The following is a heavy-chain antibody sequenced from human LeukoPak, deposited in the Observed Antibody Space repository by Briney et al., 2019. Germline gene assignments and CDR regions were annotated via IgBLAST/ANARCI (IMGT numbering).Heavy chain of an antibody. Sequence: SVKVSCKASGYTFTGYYMHWVRQAPGQGLEWMGWINPNSGGTNYAQKFQGRVTMTRDTSISTAYMELSRLRSDDTAVYYCARVLRGIAVAGTFRYWGQGTLVTVSS. J-gene: IGHJ4*02. D-gene: IGHD6-19*01. CDR1: GYTFTGYY. CDR2: INPNSGGT. V-gene: IGHV1-2*02. CDR3: ARVLRGIAVAGTFRY.